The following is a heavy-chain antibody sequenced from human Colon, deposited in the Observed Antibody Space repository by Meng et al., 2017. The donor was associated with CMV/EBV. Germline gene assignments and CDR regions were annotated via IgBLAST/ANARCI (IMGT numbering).Heavy chain of an antibody. CDR3: ARDRYSVAALFLLYYYGMDV. Sequence: GESLKISCAASGFTFSNYPMHWARQAPGKGLEWVAVISFDGSDQSYADSVRGRFTISRDNSKNTLYLQMNSLRAEDTAMYYCARDRYSVAALFLLYYYGMDVWGQGTTVTVSS. CDR2: ISFDGSDQ. V-gene: IGHV3-30*04. J-gene: IGHJ6*02. CDR1: GFTFSNYP. D-gene: IGHD6-6*01.